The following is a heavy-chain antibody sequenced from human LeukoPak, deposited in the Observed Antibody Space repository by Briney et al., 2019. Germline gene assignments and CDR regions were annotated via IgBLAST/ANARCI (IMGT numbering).Heavy chain of an antibody. V-gene: IGHV3-23*01. CDR3: AKDTYDILTGDLDY. D-gene: IGHD3-9*01. CDR1: GFTFSSYA. J-gene: IGHJ4*02. CDR2: ISGSGGST. Sequence: PGGSLRLSCAASGFTFSSYAMSWVRQAPGKGLEWVSAISGSGGSTYYADSVKGRFTISRDNPKNTLYLQMNSLRAEDTAVYYCAKDTYDILTGDLDYWGQGTLVTVSS.